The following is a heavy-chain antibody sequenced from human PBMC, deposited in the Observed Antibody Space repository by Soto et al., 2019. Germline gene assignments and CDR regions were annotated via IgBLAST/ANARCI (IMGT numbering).Heavy chain of an antibody. V-gene: IGHV3-23*01. CDR3: AKDLGTDDFWSAYYTYYYMDV. CDR2: ISGSGGNT. J-gene: IGHJ6*03. Sequence: EVQLLESGGGLVQPGGSLRLSCAASGFTFSSYALNWVRQAPGKGLEWVSVISGSGGNTYYADSVKGRFTISRDHSKNTLYLQMNSLRAEDTAVYYCAKDLGTDDFWSAYYTYYYMDVWGKGTTVTVSS. D-gene: IGHD3-3*01. CDR1: GFTFSSYA.